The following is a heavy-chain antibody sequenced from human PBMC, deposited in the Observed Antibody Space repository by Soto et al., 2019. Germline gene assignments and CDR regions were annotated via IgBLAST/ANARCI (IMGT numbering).Heavy chain of an antibody. CDR1: GFTFRSYG. CDR2: ISHDGNNK. V-gene: IGHV3-30*18. Sequence: QVQRVESGGGVVQPGRSLRLSCAVSGFTFRSYGMHWVRQAPGKGLEWVAVISHDGNNKYYADSVKGRFSISRDNSKNTLYLQINSLRTEDTAVYYCAKDRGGPVDYWGQGTLVTVSS. J-gene: IGHJ4*02. D-gene: IGHD3-10*01. CDR3: AKDRGGPVDY.